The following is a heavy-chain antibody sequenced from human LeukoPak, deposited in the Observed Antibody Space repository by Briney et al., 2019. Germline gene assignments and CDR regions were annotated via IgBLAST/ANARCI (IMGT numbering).Heavy chain of an antibody. CDR1: GGTFSSYA. J-gene: IGHJ4*02. D-gene: IGHD2-2*01. Sequence: SVKVSCKASGGTFSSYAISWVRQAPGQGLEWMGGIIPIFGTANYAQKFQGRVTITADESTSTAYMELSSLRSEDTAVYYCARGLGIAAMSYFDYWGQETLVTVSS. CDR3: ARGLGIAAMSYFDY. V-gene: IGHV1-69*13. CDR2: IIPIFGTA.